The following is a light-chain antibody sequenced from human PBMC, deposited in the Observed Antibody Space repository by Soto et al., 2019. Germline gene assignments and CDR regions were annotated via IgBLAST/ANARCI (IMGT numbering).Light chain of an antibody. CDR3: QGDDNNIVV. CDR1: NIGSKN. V-gene: IGLV3-9*01. Sequence: SYELSQPFSLSVDLGQTAKITCGGDNIGSKNVHWYQQKSGQAPTLVIYRDKNRPSGVPQRYSGSNSGNTATLTISRAQAGDEADYYCQGDDNNIVVFGGGTKLTVL. CDR2: RDK. J-gene: IGLJ2*01.